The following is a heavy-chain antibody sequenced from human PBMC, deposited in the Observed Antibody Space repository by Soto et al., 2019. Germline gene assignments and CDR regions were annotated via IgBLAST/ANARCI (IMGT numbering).Heavy chain of an antibody. J-gene: IGHJ6*03. V-gene: IGHV4-59*08. D-gene: IGHD6-19*01. CDR2: IYYSGST. CDR3: ARLMDSSGSDGNYYYYMDV. Sequence: SETLSLTCTVSGGSISSYYWSWIRQPPGKGLEWIGYIYYSGSTNYNPSLKSRVTISVDTSKNQFSLKLSSVTAADTAVYYCARLMDSSGSDGNYYYYMDVWGKGTTVTVSS. CDR1: GGSISSYY.